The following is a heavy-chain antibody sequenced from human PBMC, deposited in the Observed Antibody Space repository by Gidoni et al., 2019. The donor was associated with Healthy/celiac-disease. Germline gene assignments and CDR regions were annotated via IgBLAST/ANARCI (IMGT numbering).Heavy chain of an antibody. D-gene: IGHD5-18*01. CDR1: GFTFSSYA. V-gene: IGHV3-23*01. J-gene: IGHJ4*02. Sequence: EVQLLESGGGLAQPGGSLRLSCAASGFTFSSYAMSWVRQAPGKGLEWVSAISGSGGSTYYADSVKGRFTISRDNSKNTLYLQMNSLRAEDTAVYYCAKDRGYSYGYFDYWGQGTLVTVSS. CDR3: AKDRGYSYGYFDY. CDR2: ISGSGGST.